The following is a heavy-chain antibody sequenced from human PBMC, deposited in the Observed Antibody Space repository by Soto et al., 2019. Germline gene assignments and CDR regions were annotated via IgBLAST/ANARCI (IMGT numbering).Heavy chain of an antibody. Sequence: KVSGMVAGYNATRSVISGVRQATGQGREGGGWCSAYNGNTNYAQKLQGRVTMTTDTSTSTAYMELRSLRSDDTAVYYCARVAESHYSSSWYAIRGYYYGMDVWGQGTTVTVSS. J-gene: IGHJ6*02. CDR1: GYNATRSV. D-gene: IGHD6-13*01. CDR2: CSAYNGNT. CDR3: ARVAESHYSSSWYAIRGYYYGMDV. V-gene: IGHV1-18*01.